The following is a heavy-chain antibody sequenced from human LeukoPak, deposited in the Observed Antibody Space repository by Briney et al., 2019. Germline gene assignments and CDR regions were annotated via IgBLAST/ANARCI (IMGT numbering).Heavy chain of an antibody. CDR1: GFTFSRYW. Sequence: GGSLRLSCVASGFTFSRYWTSWVRQAPGKGLEWVANIKQDGDQKHYVDSVRGRFIISRDNAKNSLHLQMNSLRAEDTAVYYCARFAKGYGSGDIDYWGQGTLVTVSS. J-gene: IGHJ4*02. V-gene: IGHV3-7*01. CDR3: ARFAKGYGSGDIDY. CDR2: IKQDGDQK. D-gene: IGHD3-10*01.